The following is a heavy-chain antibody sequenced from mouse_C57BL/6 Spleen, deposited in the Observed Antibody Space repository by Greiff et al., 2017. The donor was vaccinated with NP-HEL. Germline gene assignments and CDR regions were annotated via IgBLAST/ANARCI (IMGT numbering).Heavy chain of an antibody. V-gene: IGHV1-50*01. J-gene: IGHJ1*03. Sequence: VKLQQPGAELVKPGASVKLSCKASGYTFTSYWMQWVNQRPGQGLEWIGEIDPSDSYTNYNQKFKGKATLTVDTSSSTAYMQLSSLTSEDSAVYYCAKGGVYYGSSYGYFDVWGTGTTVTVSS. CDR1: GYTFTSYW. CDR2: IDPSDSYT. CDR3: AKGGVYYGSSYGYFDV. D-gene: IGHD1-1*01.